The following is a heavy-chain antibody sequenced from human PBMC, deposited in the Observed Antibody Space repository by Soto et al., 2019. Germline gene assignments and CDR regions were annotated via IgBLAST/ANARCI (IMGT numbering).Heavy chain of an antibody. CDR3: AKGLTNGRWYAED. J-gene: IGHJ4*02. V-gene: IGHV3-23*01. Sequence: EVHLLESGGGLVHPGESLRLSCGASGFTFSSCVMTWVRQAPGKGLEWVSCITDSGTGTYYADSVKGRFTISRDNSKNTMYLQMNNLRAEDTGVYYCAKGLTNGRWYAEDWGQGTLVTVSS. CDR2: ITDSGTGT. CDR1: GFTFSSCV. D-gene: IGHD6-13*01.